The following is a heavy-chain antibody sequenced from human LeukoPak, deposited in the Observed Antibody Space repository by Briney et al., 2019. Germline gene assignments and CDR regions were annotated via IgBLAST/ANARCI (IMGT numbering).Heavy chain of an antibody. D-gene: IGHD3-22*01. J-gene: IGHJ4*02. CDR3: ARGRGSSGYPPYYFDY. V-gene: IGHV1-69*05. CDR2: IIPIFGTA. CDR1: GGTFSSYA. Sequence: SVKVSCKASGGTFSSYAISWVRQAPGQGLEWMGGIIPIFGTAKYAQKFQGRVTITTDESTSTAYMELSSLRSEDTAVYYCARGRGSSGYPPYYFDYWGQGTLVTVSS.